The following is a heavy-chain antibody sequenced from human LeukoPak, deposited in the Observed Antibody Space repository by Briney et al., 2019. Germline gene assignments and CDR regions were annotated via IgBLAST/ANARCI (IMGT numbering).Heavy chain of an antibody. CDR3: ARVLIGDGYKPSFYFDY. CDR1: GDSVSSNSAA. V-gene: IGHV6-1*01. J-gene: IGHJ4*02. Sequence: SQTLSLTCAISGDSVSSNSAAWNWIRQSPSRGLEWLGRTYYRSKWYNDYAVSVKSRITINPDTSKNQFSLQLNSVTPEDTAVYYCARVLIGDGYKPSFYFDYWGQGTLVTVSS. D-gene: IGHD5-24*01. CDR2: TYYRSKWYN.